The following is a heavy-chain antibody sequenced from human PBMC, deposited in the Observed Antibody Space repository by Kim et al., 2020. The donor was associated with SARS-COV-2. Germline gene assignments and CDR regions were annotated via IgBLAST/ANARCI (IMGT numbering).Heavy chain of an antibody. V-gene: IGHV3-9*01. CDR3: AKSNLDYGDYFDY. J-gene: IGHJ4*02. D-gene: IGHD4-17*01. Sequence: YAAAGKDRVTISRDNANNSLYRQMSSLGAKDRALYYCAKSNLDYGDYFDYWGQGTLVTVSS.